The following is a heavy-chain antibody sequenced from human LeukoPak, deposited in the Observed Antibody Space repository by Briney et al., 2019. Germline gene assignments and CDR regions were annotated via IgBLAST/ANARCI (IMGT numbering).Heavy chain of an antibody. D-gene: IGHD3-10*01. J-gene: IGHJ4*02. V-gene: IGHV1-2*02. Sequence: ASVKVSCKASGYTFTDYYMHWVRQAPGQGLEWMGWINPNSGGTNYAQKFQGRVTMTRDTSISTAYMELSRLRSDDTAVYYCAKWAYGSGSYYKYWGQGTLVTVSS. CDR2: INPNSGGT. CDR1: GYTFTDYY. CDR3: AKWAYGSGSYYKY.